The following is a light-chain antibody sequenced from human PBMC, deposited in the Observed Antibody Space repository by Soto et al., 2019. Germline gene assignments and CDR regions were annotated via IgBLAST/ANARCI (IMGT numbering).Light chain of an antibody. CDR2: GAS. Sequence: EIVLTQSPGTLSLSPGERATLSCRASQSVSSSYLAWYQQKPDQAPRLLIYGASGRATGIPDRFSGSGSGTDFTLTISRLEPEDFAVYYCQQYPGYTFGQGTKLEIK. V-gene: IGKV3-20*01. CDR1: QSVSSSY. CDR3: QQYPGYT. J-gene: IGKJ2*01.